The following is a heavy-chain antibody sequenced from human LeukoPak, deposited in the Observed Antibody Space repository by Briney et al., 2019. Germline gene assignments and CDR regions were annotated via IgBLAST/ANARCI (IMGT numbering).Heavy chain of an antibody. Sequence: SETLSLTCTVSGGSISSGSYYWSWIRQPAGKGLEWIGRIYTSGSTNYNPSLKSRVTISVDTPKNQFSLKLSSVTAADTAVYYCARTTEGYAGGPGYSYYCYMDVWGKGTTVTISS. CDR3: ARTTEGYAGGPGYSYYCYMDV. V-gene: IGHV4-61*02. CDR1: GGSISSGSYY. D-gene: IGHD5-12*01. J-gene: IGHJ6*03. CDR2: IYTSGST.